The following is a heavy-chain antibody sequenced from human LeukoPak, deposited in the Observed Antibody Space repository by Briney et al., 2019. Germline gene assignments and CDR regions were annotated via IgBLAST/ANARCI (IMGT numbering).Heavy chain of an antibody. J-gene: IGHJ4*02. CDR2: IYSGGST. CDR1: GFTVSSNY. Sequence: GGSLRLSCAASGFTVSSNYMSWVRQAPGKGLEWVSVIYSGGSTYYADSVKGRFTISRDNAKNSLYLQMNSLRAEDTAVYYCARETAVAGAHSFDYWGQGTLVTVSS. D-gene: IGHD6-19*01. CDR3: ARETAVAGAHSFDY. V-gene: IGHV3-66*01.